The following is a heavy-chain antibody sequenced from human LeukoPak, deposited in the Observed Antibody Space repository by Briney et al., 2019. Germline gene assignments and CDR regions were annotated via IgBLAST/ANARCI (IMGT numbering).Heavy chain of an antibody. CDR2: TYYRSKWYN. D-gene: IGHD6-6*01. J-gene: IGHJ4*02. Sequence: SQTLSLTCAISGDSVSSNNAAWHWIRQSPSRGLECLGMTYYRSKWYNDYAVSVKSRIVIKADTSKNQFSLQLNSVTPDDTAVYYCAREGQQLVDSWGQGTLVTVSS. V-gene: IGHV6-1*01. CDR1: GDSVSSNNAA. CDR3: AREGQQLVDS.